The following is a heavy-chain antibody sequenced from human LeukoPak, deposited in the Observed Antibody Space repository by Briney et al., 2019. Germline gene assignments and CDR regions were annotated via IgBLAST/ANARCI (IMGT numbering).Heavy chain of an antibody. V-gene: IGHV4-39*07. CDR2: IYYSGST. Sequence: SETLSLTCTVSGDSISSSSYYWGWIRQPPGKGLEWIGSIYYSGSTYYNPSLKSRVTISVDTSKNQFSLKLSSVTAADTAVYYCARRFYGSYYMDVWGKGTTVTVSS. J-gene: IGHJ6*03. D-gene: IGHD4-17*01. CDR3: ARRFYGSYYMDV. CDR1: GDSISSSSYY.